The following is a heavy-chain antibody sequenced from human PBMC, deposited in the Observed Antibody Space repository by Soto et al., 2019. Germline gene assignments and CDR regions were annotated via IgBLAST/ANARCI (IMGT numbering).Heavy chain of an antibody. CDR3: ARLDNTGAYQSFDY. Sequence: SETLSLTCSVSGGSMDSCNYYWGRIRQPPGKDLEWIGAICYTGNTFYNPSLESRVSMSIDTSRKQFSLRLSSVIAADTAIYYCARLDNTGAYQSFDYWGQGTLVTSP. CDR1: GGSMDSCNYY. J-gene: IGHJ4*02. CDR2: ICYTGNT. V-gene: IGHV4-39*01. D-gene: IGHD7-27*01.